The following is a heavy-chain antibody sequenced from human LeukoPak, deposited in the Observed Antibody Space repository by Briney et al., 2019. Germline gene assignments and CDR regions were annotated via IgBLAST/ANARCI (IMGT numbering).Heavy chain of an antibody. D-gene: IGHD5-18*01. Sequence: ASVKVSCKASGYTFTCYYMHWVRPAPGQGLEWMGWINPNSGGTNYAQKFQGWVTMTRDTSISTAYMELSRLRSDDTAVYYCARAPGYSYGSSFDYWGQGTLVTVSS. CDR1: GYTFTCYY. V-gene: IGHV1-2*04. J-gene: IGHJ4*02. CDR3: ARAPGYSYGSSFDY. CDR2: INPNSGGT.